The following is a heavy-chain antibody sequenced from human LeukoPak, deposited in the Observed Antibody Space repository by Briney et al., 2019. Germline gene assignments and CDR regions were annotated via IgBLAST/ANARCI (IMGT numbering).Heavy chain of an antibody. CDR2: IYYSGST. J-gene: IGHJ5*02. V-gene: IGHV4-39*01. CDR3: PRQPSSGWLYNWFDP. CDR1: GGSISSSSYY. D-gene: IGHD6-19*01. Sequence: PSETLSLTCTVSGGSISSSSYYWGWIRQPPGKGLEWIGSIYYSGSTYYNPSLKSRVTISVDTSKNQFSLKLSSVTAADTSVYYCPRQPSSGWLYNWFDPWGQGTLVTVSS.